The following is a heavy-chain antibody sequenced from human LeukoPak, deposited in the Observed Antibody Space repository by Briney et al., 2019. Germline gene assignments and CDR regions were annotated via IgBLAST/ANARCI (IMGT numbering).Heavy chain of an antibody. CDR2: IYTSGST. CDR1: AASISSGSDY. V-gene: IGHV4-61*02. D-gene: IGHD2-2*01. CDR3: ARELVYCSSTSCYLDP. J-gene: IGHJ5*02. Sequence: SSQTLSLTWIVAAASISSGSDYWGWILQPAVKGLEGIGRIYTSGSTNYNPYLKSRVTISVATSKNQLSLKLSSVTAADTAVYYCARELVYCSSTSCYLDPWGQGTLVTVSS.